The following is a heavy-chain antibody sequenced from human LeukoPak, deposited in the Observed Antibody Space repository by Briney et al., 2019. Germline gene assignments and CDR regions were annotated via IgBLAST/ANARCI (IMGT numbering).Heavy chain of an antibody. CDR3: ARYDDSSGYYPNDAFDI. J-gene: IGHJ3*02. Sequence: SETLSLTCTVSGGSISSYYWSWLRQSPGKGLEWIGYIYYSGSTNYNPSLKSRVTISVDTSKNQFSLKLSSVTAADTAVYYCARYDDSSGYYPNDAFDIWGQGTMVTVSS. D-gene: IGHD3-22*01. CDR2: IYYSGST. V-gene: IGHV4-59*01. CDR1: GGSISSYY.